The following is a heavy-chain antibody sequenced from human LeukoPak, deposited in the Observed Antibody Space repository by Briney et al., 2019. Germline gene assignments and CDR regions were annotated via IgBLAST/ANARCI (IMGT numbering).Heavy chain of an antibody. Sequence: SGPTLVNPTQTLTLTCTFSGFSLSTSGVGVGWIRQPPGKALEWLALLYWSDDKRYSPSLKSRLTITKDTSTNQVVLTMTNMDPVDTATYYCAHVSYSGSYYGFDYWGQGALVTVSS. CDR1: GFSLSTSGVG. D-gene: IGHD1-26*01. CDR2: LYWSDDK. V-gene: IGHV2-5*01. J-gene: IGHJ4*02. CDR3: AHVSYSGSYYGFDY.